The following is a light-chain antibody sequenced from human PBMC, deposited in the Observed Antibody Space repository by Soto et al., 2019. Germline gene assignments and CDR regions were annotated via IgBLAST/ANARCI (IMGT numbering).Light chain of an antibody. CDR3: LQDHDDSWT. CDR2: AAS. CDR1: RGIGSD. Sequence: IQMTQSPSSLSASVGDRVSITCRASRGIGSDLSWYQQKPGKAPTLLIYAASNLQSGVPSRFRGSRSGTEFTLTVSSLQPEDFATYYCLQDHDDSWTFGQGTKVDIK. V-gene: IGKV1-6*01. J-gene: IGKJ1*01.